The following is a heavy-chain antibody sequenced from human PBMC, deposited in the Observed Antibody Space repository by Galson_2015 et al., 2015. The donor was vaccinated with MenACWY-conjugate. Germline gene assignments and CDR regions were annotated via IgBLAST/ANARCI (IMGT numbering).Heavy chain of an antibody. V-gene: IGHV3-33*08. CDR3: ARVFDTWYIDV. CDR1: GFSFGTYG. Sequence: SLRLSCAASGFSFGTYGIHWVRQAPAPGLAWVALLWAAVRYPSSAASVPGRFTISSDNSKNTLYLQMNSLRAEDTAMYYCARVFDTWYIDVWGKGTTVTVSS. CDR2: LWAAVRYP. J-gene: IGHJ6*03. D-gene: IGHD3-3*01.